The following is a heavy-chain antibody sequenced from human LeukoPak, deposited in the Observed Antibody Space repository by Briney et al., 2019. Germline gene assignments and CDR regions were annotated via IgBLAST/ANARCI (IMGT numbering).Heavy chain of an antibody. Sequence: AGGSLRLSCAASGFTFSSYEMNWVRQAPGKGLEWVSYISSSGSTIYYADSVKGRFTISRDNAENSLYLQMNSLRAEDTAVYYCARDHNYYGSGRPWGQGTLVTVSS. J-gene: IGHJ5*02. CDR2: ISSSGSTI. D-gene: IGHD3-10*01. CDR1: GFTFSSYE. CDR3: ARDHNYYGSGRP. V-gene: IGHV3-48*03.